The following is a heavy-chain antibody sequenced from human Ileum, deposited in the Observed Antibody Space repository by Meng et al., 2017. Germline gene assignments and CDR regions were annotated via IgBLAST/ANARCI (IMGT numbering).Heavy chain of an antibody. Sequence: GGSLRLSCAASGFTFTNYWMSWVRQAPGKGLEWVANISPDGSHKVYVDSVRGRFTISRDNAESSLYLQMNSLRPEDAAVYYCARDLGLPTTGTEFLYWGQGTVVTVSS. CDR3: ARDLGLPTTGTEFLY. CDR2: ISPDGSHK. J-gene: IGHJ4*02. D-gene: IGHD1-1*01. CDR1: GFTFTNYW. V-gene: IGHV3-7*01.